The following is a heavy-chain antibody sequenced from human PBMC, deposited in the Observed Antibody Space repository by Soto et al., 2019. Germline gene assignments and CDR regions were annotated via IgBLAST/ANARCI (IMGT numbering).Heavy chain of an antibody. D-gene: IGHD2-2*01. CDR3: ARSSTSANYFDY. V-gene: IGHV4-31*03. CDR1: GGSISSGGYY. J-gene: IGHJ4*02. Sequence: QVQLQESGPGLVKPSQTLSLTCTVSGGSISSGGYYWSWIRQQPGQGLEWIGYIYYSGSTYYNPSLKSRVTISVDTSKNQFSLKLSSVTAADTAVYYCARSSTSANYFDYWGQGTLVTVSS. CDR2: IYYSGST.